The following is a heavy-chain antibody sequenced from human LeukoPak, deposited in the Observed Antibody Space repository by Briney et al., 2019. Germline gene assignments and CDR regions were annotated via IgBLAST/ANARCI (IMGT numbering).Heavy chain of an antibody. D-gene: IGHD3-22*01. CDR3: AKDFRADSSGYPTLFWDY. Sequence: GGSLRLSCAASGFTFSSYAMSWVRQAPGKGLEWVSAISGSGGSTYYADSAKGRFTISRDNSKNTLYLQMNSLRAEDTAVYYCAKDFRADSSGYPTLFWDYWGQGTLVTVSS. CDR2: ISGSGGST. CDR1: GFTFSSYA. J-gene: IGHJ4*02. V-gene: IGHV3-23*01.